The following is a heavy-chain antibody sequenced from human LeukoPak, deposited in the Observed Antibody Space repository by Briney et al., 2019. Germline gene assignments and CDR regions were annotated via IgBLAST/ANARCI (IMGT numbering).Heavy chain of an antibody. CDR3: ARDTHDSSDYYFDY. V-gene: IGHV3-30-3*01. CDR2: ISYDGSNK. D-gene: IGHD3-22*01. CDR1: GFTFSSYA. Sequence: GGSLRLSCAASGFTFSSYAMHWVRQAPGKGLEWVAVISYDGSNKYYADSVKGRFTISRDNSKNTLYLQMNSLRAEDTAVHYCARDTHDSSDYYFDYWGQGTLVTVSS. J-gene: IGHJ4*02.